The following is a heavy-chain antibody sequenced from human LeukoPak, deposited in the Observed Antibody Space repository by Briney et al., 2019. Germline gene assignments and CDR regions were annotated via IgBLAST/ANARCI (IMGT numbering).Heavy chain of an antibody. CDR3: ARERMYSGSGSTYPYYDC. CDR1: GFTFSSYW. CDR2: IKPDGSEK. Sequence: GGSLRLSCAASGFTFSSYWMSWVRQSPGKGLEWVANIKPDGSEKYFMDSVKGRFTISRDNAKNALYLEMNSLRAEDTAEYFCARERMYSGSGSTYPYYDCWGQGTLVTVSS. V-gene: IGHV3-7*01. J-gene: IGHJ4*02. D-gene: IGHD3-10*01.